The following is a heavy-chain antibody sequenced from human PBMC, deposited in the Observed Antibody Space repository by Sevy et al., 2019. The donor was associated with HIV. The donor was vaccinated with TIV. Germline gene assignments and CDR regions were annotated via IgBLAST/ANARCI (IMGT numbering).Heavy chain of an antibody. V-gene: IGHV3-30-3*01. CDR3: ARDWDSYGYSSLGY. CDR1: GFTFSSYA. D-gene: IGHD5-18*01. CDR2: ISYDGSNK. J-gene: IGHJ4*02. Sequence: GESLKISCAASGFTFSSYAMHWVRQAPGKGLEWVAVISYDGSNKYYADSVKGRFTISRDNSKNTLYLQMNSLRAEDTAVYYCARDWDSYGYSSLGYWGQGTLVTVSS.